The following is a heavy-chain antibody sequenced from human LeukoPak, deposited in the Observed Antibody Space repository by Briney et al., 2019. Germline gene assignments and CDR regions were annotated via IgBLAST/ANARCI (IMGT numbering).Heavy chain of an antibody. V-gene: IGHV3-21*01. CDR1: GFTFSSYT. D-gene: IGHD2-21*02. CDR2: ISSSSTYI. Sequence: GGSLRLSCAASGFTFSSYTMNWVRQAPGKGLEWVSIISSSSTYIYYADSVKGRFTISRDNAKNALYLQMNSLRVEDTAVYYCARDGRCGGDCYASWGQGTLVTVSS. J-gene: IGHJ4*02. CDR3: ARDGRCGGDCYAS.